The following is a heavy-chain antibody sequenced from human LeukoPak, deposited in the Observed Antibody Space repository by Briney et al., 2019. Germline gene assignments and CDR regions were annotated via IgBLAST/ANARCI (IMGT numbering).Heavy chain of an antibody. J-gene: IGHJ5*02. Sequence: SETLSLTCAVSGGSISSSNWWSWVRQPPGKGLEWIGEIYHSGSTSYNPSLKSRVTISVDKSKNQFSLKLSSVTAADTAVYYCARDGSPTNYDFWSGDQANWFDPWGQGTLVTVSS. CDR3: ARDGSPTNYDFWSGDQANWFDP. V-gene: IGHV4-4*02. D-gene: IGHD3-3*01. CDR2: IYHSGST. CDR1: GGSISSSNW.